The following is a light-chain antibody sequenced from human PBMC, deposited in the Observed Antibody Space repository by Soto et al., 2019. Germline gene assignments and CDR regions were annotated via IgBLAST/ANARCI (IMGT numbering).Light chain of an antibody. CDR1: QDISIW. CDR3: QQGHTLPYT. CDR2: AAS. J-gene: IGKJ2*01. V-gene: IGKV1-12*02. Sequence: DIQMTQSPSSVSASVGDRVTITCRASQDISIWLAWYQQKPGKAPNLLISAASTLQSGVPSRFSGSGSGTDFTLTITSLQPEDFATYYCQQGHTLPYTFGQGTNLGI.